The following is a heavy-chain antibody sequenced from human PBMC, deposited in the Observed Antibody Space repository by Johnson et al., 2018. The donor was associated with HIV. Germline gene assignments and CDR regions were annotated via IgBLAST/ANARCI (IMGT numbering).Heavy chain of an antibody. Sequence: VHLVESGGGLIQPGGSLRLSCAASGFTFSRYWMHWVRQAPGKGLVWVSRINSDGSSTSYADSVKGRFTISRDNAKNTLYLQMNSLRAEDTAVYYCARQLKYYYDSSGYYYLSAAAFDIWGQGTMVTVSS. V-gene: IGHV3-74*02. J-gene: IGHJ3*02. CDR3: ARQLKYYYDSSGYYYLSAAAFDI. D-gene: IGHD3-22*01. CDR2: INSDGSST. CDR1: GFTFSRYW.